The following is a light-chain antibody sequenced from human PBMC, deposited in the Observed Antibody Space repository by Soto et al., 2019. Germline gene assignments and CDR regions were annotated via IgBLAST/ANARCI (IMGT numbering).Light chain of an antibody. V-gene: IGLV2-14*01. CDR3: SSYTSSTTLYV. CDR1: SSDIGNYNY. CDR2: EVS. Sequence: QSALTQPASVSGSPGQSITISCTGTSSDIGNYNYVSWYQQHPGKAPKLMIFEVSNRPSGVSNRFSGSKSGNTASLTISGLQAEXXADYYCSSYTSSTTLYVFGTGTKLTVL. J-gene: IGLJ1*01.